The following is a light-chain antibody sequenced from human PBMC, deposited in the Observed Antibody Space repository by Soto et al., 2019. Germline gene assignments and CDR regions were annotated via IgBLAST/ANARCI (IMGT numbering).Light chain of an antibody. J-gene: IGKJ4*01. CDR2: KAS. CDR1: EGIHVW. V-gene: IGKV1-5*03. CDR3: QQYSTSPLT. Sequence: DIQMTQSPSTLSASVGYSVSITCRASEGIHVWLALYRQKPGKATKLLIYKASNLQNGVPSRLSGSESGTEFTLTISRLQHDDFANYYCQQYSTSPLTFGGGTKVEIK.